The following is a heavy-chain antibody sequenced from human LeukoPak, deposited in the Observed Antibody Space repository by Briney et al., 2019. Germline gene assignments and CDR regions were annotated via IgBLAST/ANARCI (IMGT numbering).Heavy chain of an antibody. CDR2: IYHGDSDA. D-gene: IGHD6-19*01. CDR3: ARLVGARGSSGWYHFDY. J-gene: IGHJ4*02. V-gene: IGHV5-51*01. CDR1: GYTFTSYR. Sequence: GGSLKISGKGSGYTFTSYRIGWVGQMHGKGLEWLGIIYHGDSDARFSQSFQGRVTISADRSISTAYLQWSSLKASDTAMYYCARLVGARGSSGWYHFDYWGQGTLVTVSS.